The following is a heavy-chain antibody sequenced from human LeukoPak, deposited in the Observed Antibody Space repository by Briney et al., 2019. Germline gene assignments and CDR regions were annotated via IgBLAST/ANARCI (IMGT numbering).Heavy chain of an antibody. J-gene: IGHJ4*02. CDR1: GFTFSSYG. CDR2: IWFDGGNE. D-gene: IGHD3-10*01. V-gene: IGHV3-33*01. CDR3: ARGSYGLGSYGPLDY. Sequence: GRSLRLSCAASGFTFSSYGMHWVRQAPGKGLEWVAVIWFDGGNENYADSMKGRFTISRGNSKNTVYLQMNSLRVEDTAVYHCARGSYGLGSYGPLDYWGQGALVTVSS.